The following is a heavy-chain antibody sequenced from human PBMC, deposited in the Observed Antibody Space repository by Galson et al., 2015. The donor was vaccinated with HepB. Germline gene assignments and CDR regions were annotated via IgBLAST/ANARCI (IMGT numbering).Heavy chain of an antibody. Sequence: PALVKPTQTLTLTCTFSGFSLSTSGVGVGWIRQPPGKALEWLALIYWDDDERYSPSLKSRLTITKDTSKNQVVLTMTNMDPVDTATYYCAHRRYSSGWSRSSAFDIWGQGTMVTVSS. CDR3: AHRRYSSGWSRSSAFDI. J-gene: IGHJ3*02. V-gene: IGHV2-5*02. CDR1: GFSLSTSGVG. D-gene: IGHD6-19*01. CDR2: IYWDDDE.